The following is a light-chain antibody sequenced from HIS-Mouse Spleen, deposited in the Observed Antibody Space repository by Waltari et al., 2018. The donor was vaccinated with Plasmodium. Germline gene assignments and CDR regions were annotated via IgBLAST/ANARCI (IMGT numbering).Light chain of an antibody. V-gene: IGKV3-11*01. CDR3: QQRSNWPRVLT. CDR1: PSFSSY. Sequence: EIVLTQSPATLSLSPGERATLSCRASPSFSSYLSWYQQNPGQAPGLLIYDASNRATGIPARFSGSGSGTDFTLTISSLEPEDFAVYYCQQRSNWPRVLTFGGGTKVEIK. J-gene: IGKJ4*01. CDR2: DAS.